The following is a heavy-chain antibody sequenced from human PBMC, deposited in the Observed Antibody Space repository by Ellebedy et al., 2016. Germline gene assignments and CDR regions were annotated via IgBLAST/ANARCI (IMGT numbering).Heavy chain of an antibody. CDR1: GYSFTTYW. Sequence: GESLKISXKGSGYSFTTYWITWVRQLPGKGLEWMGRTDPSDSYTNYSTSLQGHVTISTDKSISTAYLQWSSLKASDTAMYYCARRRAGSEQYGLDVWGQGTTVTVSS. CDR3: ARRRAGSEQYGLDV. D-gene: IGHD3-10*01. J-gene: IGHJ6*02. CDR2: TDPSDSYT. V-gene: IGHV5-10-1*01.